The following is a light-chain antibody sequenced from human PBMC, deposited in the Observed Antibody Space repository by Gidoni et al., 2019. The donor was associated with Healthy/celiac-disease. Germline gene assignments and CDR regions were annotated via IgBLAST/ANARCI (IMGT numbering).Light chain of an antibody. Sequence: SYELTQPPSVSVSPGQTASLTCSGDKLGDKYACWYQQKPGQSPVLVIYQDSKRPSGIPGRFSGSNSGKTATLTISGTQAMDEADYYCQAWDSSTAVFGGGTKLTVL. CDR3: QAWDSSTAV. CDR1: KLGDKY. J-gene: IGLJ2*01. CDR2: QDS. V-gene: IGLV3-1*01.